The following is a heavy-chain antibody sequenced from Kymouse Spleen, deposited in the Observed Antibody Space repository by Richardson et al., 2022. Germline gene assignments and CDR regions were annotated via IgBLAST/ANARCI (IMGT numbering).Heavy chain of an antibody. CDR2: ISAYNGNT. Sequence: QVQLVQSGAEVKKPGASVKVSCKASGYTFTSYGISWVRQAPGQGLEWMGWISAYNGNTNYAQKLQGRVTMTTDTSTSTAYMELRSLRSDDTAVYYCARDREQWLVRDYYYYYGMDVWGQGTTVTVSS. D-gene: IGHD6-19*01. J-gene: IGHJ6*02. CDR3: ARDREQWLVRDYYYYYGMDV. CDR1: GYTFTSYG. V-gene: IGHV1-18*01.